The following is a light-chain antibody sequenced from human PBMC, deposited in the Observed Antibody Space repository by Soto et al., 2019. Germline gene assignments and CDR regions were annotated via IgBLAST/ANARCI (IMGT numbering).Light chain of an antibody. Sequence: EIVLTQSPGTLSLSPGERATLSCRASRSVSSSYLAGYQQKPGQAPRLLLYAASTRAAGIPARFRGSGSGTEFILTISSLQSEDFAVYYCQHYDNWPPWTFGQGTKVDIK. J-gene: IGKJ1*01. CDR2: AAS. V-gene: IGKV3-15*01. CDR3: QHYDNWPPWT. CDR1: RSVSSSY.